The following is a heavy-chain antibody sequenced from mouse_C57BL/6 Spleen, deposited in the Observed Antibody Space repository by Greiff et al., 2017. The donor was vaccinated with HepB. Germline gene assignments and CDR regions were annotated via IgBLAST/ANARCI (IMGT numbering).Heavy chain of an antibody. J-gene: IGHJ3*01. D-gene: IGHD2-1*01. CDR2: IYPGSGST. CDR1: GYTFTSYW. Sequence: VQLQQPGAELVKPGASVKMSCEASGYTFTSYWITWVKQRPGQGLEWIGDIYPGSGSTNYNEKFKSKATLTVDTSSSTAYMQLSSLTSEDSAVYYCARGGYYGNSAWFAYWGQGTLVTVSA. CDR3: ARGGYYGNSAWFAY. V-gene: IGHV1-55*01.